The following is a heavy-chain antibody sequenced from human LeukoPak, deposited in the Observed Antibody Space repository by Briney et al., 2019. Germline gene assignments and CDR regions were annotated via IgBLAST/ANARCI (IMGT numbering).Heavy chain of an antibody. J-gene: IGHJ3*02. Sequence: SETLSLTCTVSGGSISNFYWSWLRQPPGKGLEWIGYIYYSGSTNYNPSLKSRVTISVDTSKNQFSLKLSSVTAADTAVYYCARGGYCSGGSCHDAFDIWGQGTMVIVSS. CDR3: ARGGYCSGGSCHDAFDI. CDR1: GGSISNFY. D-gene: IGHD2-15*01. CDR2: IYYSGST. V-gene: IGHV4-59*01.